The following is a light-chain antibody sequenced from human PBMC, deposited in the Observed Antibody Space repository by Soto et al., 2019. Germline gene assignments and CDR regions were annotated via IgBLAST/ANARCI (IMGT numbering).Light chain of an antibody. CDR2: DAS. CDR1: QSVSSY. CDR3: QQRSNL. Sequence: EIVLTQSPATLSLSPGERATLSCRASQSVSSYLVWYQQKPGQAPRLLIYDASNRATGIPARFSGSGSGTDFTLTISSLEPEDFAVYYCQQRSNLFGQGTKVDIK. J-gene: IGKJ1*01. V-gene: IGKV3-11*01.